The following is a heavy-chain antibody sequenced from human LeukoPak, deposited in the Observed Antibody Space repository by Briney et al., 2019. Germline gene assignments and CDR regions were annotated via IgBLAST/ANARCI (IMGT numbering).Heavy chain of an antibody. CDR1: GYTFTSFD. D-gene: IGHD3-10*01. V-gene: IGHV1-8*01. Sequence: GASVKVSCKASGYTFTSFDINWVRQATGQGPEWMGWMNPGSGNTGYAQRFRGRVTMTRDTSISTAYLELSSLTSEDTAVYYCAGHTYYLSSGSFGHWGQGTLVTVSS. J-gene: IGHJ4*02. CDR2: MNPGSGNT. CDR3: AGHTYYLSSGSFGH.